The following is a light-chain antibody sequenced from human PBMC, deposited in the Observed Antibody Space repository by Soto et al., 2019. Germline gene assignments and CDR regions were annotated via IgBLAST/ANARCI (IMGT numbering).Light chain of an antibody. J-gene: IGKJ2*01. CDR1: QSVSSY. CDR3: HQYSSPPAT. V-gene: IGKV3-20*01. CDR2: GAS. Sequence: EIVVTQSPGTLSLSPGERATLSCRTSQSVSSYLAWYQHKPGQAPRLLIYGASMRATGIPDTFSASGSGTDFNLTISGLAPEDFAVYYCHQYSSPPATFGQGTKLEIK.